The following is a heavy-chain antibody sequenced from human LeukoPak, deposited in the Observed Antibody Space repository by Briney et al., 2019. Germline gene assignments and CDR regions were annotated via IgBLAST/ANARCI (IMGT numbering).Heavy chain of an antibody. J-gene: IGHJ6*03. Sequence: PSEALSLTCTVSGYSIISGYYWGWIRQPPGKGLEWNGSMYHSGSTYSNPSLKSRVTISVDTSKNQFSLKLSSVTAADTAVYYCASEESYGDNYYYYYDMDVWGKGTTVTVSS. D-gene: IGHD4-17*01. V-gene: IGHV4-38-2*02. CDR2: MYHSGST. CDR1: GYSIISGYY. CDR3: ASEESYGDNYYYYYDMDV.